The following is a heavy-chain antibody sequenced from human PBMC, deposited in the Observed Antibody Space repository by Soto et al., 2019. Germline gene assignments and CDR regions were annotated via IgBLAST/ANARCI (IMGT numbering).Heavy chain of an antibody. CDR1: GFTFSSYG. J-gene: IGHJ4*02. CDR2: ISYDGSNK. V-gene: IGHV3-30*18. Sequence: PGGSLRLSCAASGFTFSSYGMHWVRQAPGKGLEWVAVISYDGSNKYYADSVKGRFTISRDNSKNTLYLQMNSLRAEDTAVYYCAKDPSSSPRDWSFDYWGQGTQVTVSS. D-gene: IGHD6-13*01. CDR3: AKDPSSSPRDWSFDY.